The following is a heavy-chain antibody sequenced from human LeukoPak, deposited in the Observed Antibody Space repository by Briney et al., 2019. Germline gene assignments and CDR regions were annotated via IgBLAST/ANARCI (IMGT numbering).Heavy chain of an antibody. D-gene: IGHD2-2*01. Sequence: GGSLRLSCAASGFTFSSYAMSWVRQAPGKGLEWVSAISGSGGSTHYADSVKGRFTISRDNSKNTLYLQMNSLRAEDTAVYYCAKGYCSSTSCYQGYYYMDVWGKGTTVTVSS. CDR3: AKGYCSSTSCYQGYYYMDV. V-gene: IGHV3-23*01. J-gene: IGHJ6*03. CDR2: ISGSGGST. CDR1: GFTFSSYA.